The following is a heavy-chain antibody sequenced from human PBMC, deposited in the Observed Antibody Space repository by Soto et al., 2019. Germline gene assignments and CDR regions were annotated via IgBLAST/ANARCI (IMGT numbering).Heavy chain of an antibody. CDR1: GYTFTSYG. CDR2: ISAYNGNT. CDR3: ARDRADYDSSGYYLYYYYGMDV. V-gene: IGHV1-18*01. Sequence: QVQLVQSGAEVKKPGASVKVSCKASGYTFTSYGISWVRQAPGQGLEWMGWISAYNGNTNYAQKLQGRGTMTTDTSTSTAYMELRSLRSDDTAVYYCARDRADYDSSGYYLYYYYGMDVWGQGTTVTVSS. D-gene: IGHD3-22*01. J-gene: IGHJ6*02.